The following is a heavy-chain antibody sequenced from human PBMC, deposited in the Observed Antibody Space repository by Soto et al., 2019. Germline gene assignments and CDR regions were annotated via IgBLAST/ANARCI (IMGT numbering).Heavy chain of an antibody. CDR1: GGSISSYY. J-gene: IGHJ5*02. CDR2: IYYSGST. V-gene: IGHV4-59*01. Sequence: SETLSLTCTVSGGSISSYYWSWIRQPPGKGLEWIGYIYYSGSTNYNPSLKSRVSIPVATSKNQFSLKLSSVTAAETAVYYCAREGKSRTRVLHTPVGNWFDPWGQGTLVTVSS. CDR3: AREGKSRTRVLHTPVGNWFDP.